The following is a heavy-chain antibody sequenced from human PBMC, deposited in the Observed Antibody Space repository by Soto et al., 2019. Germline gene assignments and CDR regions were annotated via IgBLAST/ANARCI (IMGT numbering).Heavy chain of an antibody. CDR3: ARQPLRYFDWSPSYYFDY. CDR1: GGSISSSNW. D-gene: IGHD3-9*01. Sequence: SEILSLTCAVSGGSISSSNWWSWVRQPPGKGLEWIGEIYHSGSTNYNPSLKSRVTISVDKSKNQFSLKLSPVTAADTAVYYCARQPLRYFDWSPSYYFDYWGQGTLVTVSS. CDR2: IYHSGST. J-gene: IGHJ4*02. V-gene: IGHV4-4*02.